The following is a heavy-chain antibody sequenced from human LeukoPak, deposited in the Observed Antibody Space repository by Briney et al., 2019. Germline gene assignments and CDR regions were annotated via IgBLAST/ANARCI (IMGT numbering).Heavy chain of an antibody. J-gene: IGHJ5*02. V-gene: IGHV4-34*03. CDR3: RTGIAAAGTGWFDP. D-gene: IGHD6-13*01. CDR2: INHSGST. CDR1: GGSFSGYY. Sequence: SETLSLTCAVYGGSFSGYYWSWIRQPPGKGLEWIGEINHSGSTNYNPSLKSRVTISVDTSKNQFSLKLSSVTAADTAVYSVRTGIAAAGTGWFDPWGQGTLVTVSS.